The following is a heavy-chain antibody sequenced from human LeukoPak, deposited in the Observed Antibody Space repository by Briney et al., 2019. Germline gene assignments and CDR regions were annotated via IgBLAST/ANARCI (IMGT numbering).Heavy chain of an antibody. Sequence: PGGSLRLSCAASGFTFSSYAMHWVRQAPGKGVEWVAVISYDGSNKYYADSVKGRFTISRDNSKNTLYLQMNSLRAEDTAVYYCARPAPYYDFWSGYYQYFQHWGQGTLVTVSS. CDR2: ISYDGSNK. J-gene: IGHJ1*01. CDR1: GFTFSSYA. CDR3: ARPAPYYDFWSGYYQYFQH. V-gene: IGHV3-30-3*01. D-gene: IGHD3-3*01.